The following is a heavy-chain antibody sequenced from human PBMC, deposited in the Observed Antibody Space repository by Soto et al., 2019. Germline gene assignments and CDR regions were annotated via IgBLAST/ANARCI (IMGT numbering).Heavy chain of an antibody. CDR1: GFTFSSYS. V-gene: IGHV3-21*01. J-gene: IGHJ6*02. D-gene: IGHD5-12*01. Sequence: PGGSLRLSCAASGFTFSSYSMNWVRQAPGKGLEWVSSISSSSSYIYYADSVKGRFTISRDDAKNSLYLQMNSLRAEDTAVYYCARGATMAYYYYYYGMDVWGQGTTVTASS. CDR2: ISSSSSYI. CDR3: ARGATMAYYYYYYGMDV.